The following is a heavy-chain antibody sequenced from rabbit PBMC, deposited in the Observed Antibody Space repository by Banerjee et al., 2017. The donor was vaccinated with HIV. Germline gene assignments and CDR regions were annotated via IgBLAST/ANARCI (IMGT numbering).Heavy chain of an antibody. J-gene: IGHJ4*01. CDR3: ARYYSYGAAGYAYANL. D-gene: IGHD6-1*01. CDR1: GVDVSGYYY. CDR2: IATKTGST. Sequence: QSLEESGGGLVKPGGTLTLTCTASGVDVSGYYYMCWVRQAPGKGLELVACIATKTGSTWYASWAKGRFTISKSTSLNTVDLKMTSLTAADTATYFCARYYSYGAAGYAYANLWGPGTLVTVS. V-gene: IGHV1S43*01.